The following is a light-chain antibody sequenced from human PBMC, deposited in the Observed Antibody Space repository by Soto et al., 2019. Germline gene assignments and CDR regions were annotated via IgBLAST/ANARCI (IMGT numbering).Light chain of an antibody. CDR2: EIS. CDR1: QGVRNA. CDR3: LQHNAYPFT. V-gene: IGKV1-17*01. J-gene: IGKJ3*01. Sequence: DIQMTQSPSSLSASAGDRVTITCRASQGVRNALDWYQQKPGKAPKRLIYEISSWQSGVTSRFSGSAAETELTRTISSLQPVYFATYYCLQHNAYPFTFCPGTKVDV.